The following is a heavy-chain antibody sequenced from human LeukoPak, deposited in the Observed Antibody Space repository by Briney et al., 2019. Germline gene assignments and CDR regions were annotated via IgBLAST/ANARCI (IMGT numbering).Heavy chain of an antibody. J-gene: IGHJ4*02. D-gene: IGHD6-19*01. CDR3: AKDSNGWYQRGSNYFDY. Sequence: GGSLRLSCAASGFTFSSSAMSWVRQAPGKGLEWVAVIWYDGSKKYYADSVKGRFIISRDNSRNTLYLQMNSLRVEDTTVYYCAKDSNGWYQRGSNYFDYWGQGTLVTVSS. V-gene: IGHV3-33*06. CDR1: GFTFSSSA. CDR2: IWYDGSKK.